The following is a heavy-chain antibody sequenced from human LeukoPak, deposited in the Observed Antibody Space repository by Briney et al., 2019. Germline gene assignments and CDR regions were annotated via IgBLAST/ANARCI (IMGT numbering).Heavy chain of an antibody. D-gene: IGHD3-22*01. V-gene: IGHV3-30*04. CDR3: ASQGYYYDSSGYGDFDY. Sequence: GGSLRLSCAASGFSFWTYAMHWVRQAPGKGLEWVAVISYDGSNKYYADSVKGRFTISRDNSKNTLYLQMNSLRAEDTAVYYCASQGYYYDSSGYGDFDYWGQGTLVTVSS. CDR1: GFSFWTYA. CDR2: ISYDGSNK. J-gene: IGHJ4*02.